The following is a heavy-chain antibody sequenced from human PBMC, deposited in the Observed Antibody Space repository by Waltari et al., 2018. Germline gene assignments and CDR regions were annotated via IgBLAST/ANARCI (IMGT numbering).Heavy chain of an antibody. J-gene: IGHJ4*02. CDR1: GFTVSSNY. Sequence: EVQLVESGGGLIQPGGSLRLSCAASGFTVSSNYMSGVRQAPGKGLEWVSVIYSGGSTYYADSVKGRFTISRDNAKNSLYLQMNSLRAEDTAVYYCAREASAWTPHFDYWGQGTLVTVSS. D-gene: IGHD6-19*01. V-gene: IGHV3-53*01. CDR2: IYSGGST. CDR3: AREASAWTPHFDY.